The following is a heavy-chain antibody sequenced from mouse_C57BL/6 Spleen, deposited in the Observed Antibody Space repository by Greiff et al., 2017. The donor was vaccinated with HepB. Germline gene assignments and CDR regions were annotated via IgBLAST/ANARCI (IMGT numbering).Heavy chain of an antibody. V-gene: IGHV1-59*01. CDR1: GYTFTSYW. J-gene: IGHJ1*03. CDR3: ARRTTVGYFDV. Sequence: QVQLQQPGAELVRPGTSVKLSCKASGYTFTSYWMHWVKQRPGQGLEWIGVIDPSDSYTNYNQKFKGKATLTVDTSSSTAYMQLSSLTSEDSAVYDCARRTTVGYFDVWGTGTTVTVSS. CDR2: IDPSDSYT. D-gene: IGHD1-1*01.